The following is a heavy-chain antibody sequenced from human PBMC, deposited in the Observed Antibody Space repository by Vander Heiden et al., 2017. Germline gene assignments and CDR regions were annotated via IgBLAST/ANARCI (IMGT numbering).Heavy chain of an antibody. CDR3: VRDWGHGAYYDTSADYSAP. V-gene: IGHV7-4-1*02. Sequence: QVQLVQSGSELKKPGASVEVSCNASGYTFTNYALNWVRQAPGQGLEWMGWINTNSGNPTYAPGFTGRFVFSLDTSVSTAYLEISSLKAEDTAMYYCVRDWGHGAYYDTSADYSAPWGQGTLVTVSS. D-gene: IGHD3-22*01. CDR2: INTNSGNP. CDR1: GYTFTNYA. J-gene: IGHJ5*02.